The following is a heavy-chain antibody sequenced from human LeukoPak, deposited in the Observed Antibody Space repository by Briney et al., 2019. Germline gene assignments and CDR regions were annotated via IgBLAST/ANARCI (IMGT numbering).Heavy chain of an antibody. CDR2: ISSSSSYI. D-gene: IGHD6-13*01. CDR3: ARSPFSSSWFPDAFDI. V-gene: IGHV3-21*01. Sequence: PGGSLRLSCAASGFTFSSYSMNWVRQAPGKGLEWVSSISSSSSYIYYADSVKGRFTISRDNAKNSLYLQMNSLRAEDTAVYYCARSPFSSSWFPDAFDIWGQGTMVTVSS. J-gene: IGHJ3*02. CDR1: GFTFSSYS.